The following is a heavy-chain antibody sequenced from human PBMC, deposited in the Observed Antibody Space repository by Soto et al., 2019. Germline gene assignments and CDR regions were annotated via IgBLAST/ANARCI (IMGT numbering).Heavy chain of an antibody. Sequence: QVQLVESGGGVVQPGRSLRLSCAAYGFAFSSYGMHWIRQAPGKGLEWVAVISYDGSNKYYADSVKGRFTISRDNSKNTLYLQMNSLRAEDTAVYYCAKGGHKVDPWGQGTLVTVSS. CDR3: AKGGHKVDP. CDR1: GFAFSSYG. V-gene: IGHV3-30*18. CDR2: ISYDGSNK. J-gene: IGHJ5*02. D-gene: IGHD1-26*01.